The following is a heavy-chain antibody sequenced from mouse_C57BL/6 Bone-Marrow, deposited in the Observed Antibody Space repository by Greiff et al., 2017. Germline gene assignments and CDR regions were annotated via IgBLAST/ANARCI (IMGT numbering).Heavy chain of an antibody. CDR2: IDPSDSYT. V-gene: IGHV1-50*01. Sequence: VQLQQPGAELVKPGASVKLSCKASGYTFTSYWMQWVKQRPGQGLEWIGEIDPSDSYTNYNQKFKGKATLTVDTSSSTAYMQRSSLTSEDSAVYYCARDYDYEFDYWGQGTALTVSS. J-gene: IGHJ2*01. CDR1: GYTFTSYW. CDR3: ARDYDYEFDY. D-gene: IGHD2-4*01.